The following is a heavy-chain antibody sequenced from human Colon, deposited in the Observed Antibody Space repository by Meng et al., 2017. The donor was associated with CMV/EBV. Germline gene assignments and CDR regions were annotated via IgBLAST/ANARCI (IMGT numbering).Heavy chain of an antibody. V-gene: IGHV4-39*07. Sequence: SETLSLTCTVSGDSIRSSGYYWAWNRQPPGKGLEWIGSMFYSGSTYYSASLKSRVTMSIDTSKNQVSLKLTSVTAADTAVYYCARDGQRISVVWGVPNWFDPWGQGTLVTVSS. J-gene: IGHJ5*02. CDR1: GDSIRSSGYY. D-gene: IGHD3-10*01. CDR2: MFYSGST. CDR3: ARDGQRISVVWGVPNWFDP.